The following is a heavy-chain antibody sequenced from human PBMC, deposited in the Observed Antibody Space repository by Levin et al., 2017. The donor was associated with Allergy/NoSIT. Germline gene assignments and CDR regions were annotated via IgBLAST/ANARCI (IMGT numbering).Heavy chain of an antibody. CDR2: INRDGGER. CDR1: GFTFADCW. D-gene: IGHD3-10*01. J-gene: IGHJ4*02. Sequence: GESLKISCTASGFTFADCWMSWVRQAPGRGPECVANINRDGGERCYLDSVKGRFTVSRDNAKNSLYLQMNSLTVDDTAVYYCARFRSLGDWGQGALVTVSS. V-gene: IGHV3-7*01. CDR3: ARFRSLGD.